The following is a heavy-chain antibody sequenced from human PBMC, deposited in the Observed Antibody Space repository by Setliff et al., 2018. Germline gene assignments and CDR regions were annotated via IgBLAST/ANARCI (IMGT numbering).Heavy chain of an antibody. CDR1: GYTFSSYG. CDR3: ARDGDHCPNGICYTYLDY. J-gene: IGHJ4*02. D-gene: IGHD2-8*01. Sequence: ASVKVSCKASGYTFSSYGISWVRQAPGQGLEWMGWISAYNGNTNYAQKFQGRVTMTTDTSTSTGYMELRSLRSDDTAVYYCARDGDHCPNGICYTYLDYWSQGTLVTVSS. CDR2: ISAYNGNT. V-gene: IGHV1-18*01.